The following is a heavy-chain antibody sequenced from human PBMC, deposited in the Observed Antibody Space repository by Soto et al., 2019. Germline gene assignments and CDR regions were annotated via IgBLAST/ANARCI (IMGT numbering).Heavy chain of an antibody. CDR1: GGSVGTGAYY. CDR2: TLYSGSP. V-gene: IGHV4-61*08. Sequence: PSETLSLTCRVSGGSVGTGAYYWSWIRQPPGKGLEWIGYTLYSGSPNYNPSLQSLQSRVTISVDTSRNQFSLRLTSVTAADTALYYCARHDYYHRTFDIWGKGTVVTLSS. D-gene: IGHD3-9*01. J-gene: IGHJ3*02. CDR3: ARHDYYHRTFDI.